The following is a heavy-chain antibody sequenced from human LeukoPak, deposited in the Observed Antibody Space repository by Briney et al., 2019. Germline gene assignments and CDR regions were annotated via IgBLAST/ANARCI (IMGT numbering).Heavy chain of an antibody. CDR3: ARGSRGFSDGMDV. Sequence: GGSLRLSCAASGFAFSSYSMNWVRQAPGKGLEWVSSISSSSSYIYYADSVKGRFTISRDNAKNSLYLQMNSLRAEDTAVYYCARGSRGFSDGMDVWGQGTTVTVSS. D-gene: IGHD2/OR15-2a*01. V-gene: IGHV3-21*01. CDR2: ISSSSSYI. CDR1: GFAFSSYS. J-gene: IGHJ6*02.